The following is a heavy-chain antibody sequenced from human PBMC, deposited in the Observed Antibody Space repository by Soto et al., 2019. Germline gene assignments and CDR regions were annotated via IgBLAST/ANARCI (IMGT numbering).Heavy chain of an antibody. D-gene: IGHD6-6*01. Sequence: ASVKVSCKASGYAFTSYAMHWVRQAPGQRLEWMGWINAGNGNTKYSQKFQGRVTITRDTSASTGYMELSSLRSEDTAVYYCARERPDGARLDPWGQGTLVTVSS. V-gene: IGHV1-3*01. J-gene: IGHJ5*02. CDR3: ARERPDGARLDP. CDR2: INAGNGNT. CDR1: GYAFTSYA.